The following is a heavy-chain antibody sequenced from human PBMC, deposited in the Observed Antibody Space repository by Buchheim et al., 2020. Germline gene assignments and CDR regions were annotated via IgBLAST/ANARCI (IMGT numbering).Heavy chain of an antibody. CDR2: LIPILGTA. J-gene: IGHJ6*03. D-gene: IGHD1-7*01. V-gene: IGHV1-69*01. Sequence: QVQVVQSGAEVKKPGSSVRVSCKASGGTFSNYAISWVRQAPGQGLEWMGGLIPILGTAEYAQQFQDRITITADESTRTVYMELSSLRSEDTAVYYCARGTTPYYYYYMDIWGKGTT. CDR1: GGTFSNYA. CDR3: ARGTTPYYYYYMDI.